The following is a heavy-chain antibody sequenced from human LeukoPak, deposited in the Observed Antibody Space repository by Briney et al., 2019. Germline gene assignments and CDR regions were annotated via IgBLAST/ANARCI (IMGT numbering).Heavy chain of an antibody. CDR2: ISWNSGSI. J-gene: IGHJ4*02. V-gene: IGHV3-9*01. Sequence: PGGSLRLSCTVSGGSISSSSYYWGWIRQPPGKGLEWVSGISWNSGSIGYADSVKGRFTISRDNAKNSLYLQMNSLRAEDTAVYYCARDSDTFDYWGQGTLVTVSS. CDR1: GGSISSSSYY. CDR3: ARDSDTFDY.